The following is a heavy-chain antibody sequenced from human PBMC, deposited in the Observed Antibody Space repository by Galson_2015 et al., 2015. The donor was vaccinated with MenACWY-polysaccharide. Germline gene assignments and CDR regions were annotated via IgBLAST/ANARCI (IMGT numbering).Heavy chain of an antibody. CDR1: GFTFSLYV. J-gene: IGHJ4*02. V-gene: IGHV3-23*01. CDR2: ISSGSDTA. D-gene: IGHD1-26*01. CDR3: VKGGWADN. Sequence: SLRLSCAASGFTFSLYVMAWVRQAPGKGLEWVSAISSGSDTAYYTDSVKGRFTISRDNSKDTVHLQMDSLRADDTAVYYCVKGGWADNWGQGTLVTVSS.